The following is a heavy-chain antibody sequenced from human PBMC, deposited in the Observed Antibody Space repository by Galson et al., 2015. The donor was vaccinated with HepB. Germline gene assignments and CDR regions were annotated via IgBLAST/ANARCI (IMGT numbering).Heavy chain of an antibody. CDR3: ARSLPDNGYYGH. D-gene: IGHD1-26*01. J-gene: IGHJ4*02. V-gene: IGHV3-33*01. CDR2: IWYDGSDK. CDR1: GFTFKSHG. Sequence: SLRLSCAASGFTFKSHGMYWVRQAPGKGLEWVAVIWYDGSDKYYADSVKGRFTVSRDNPKNTLYLQMNSLEAEDTAAYYCARSLPDNGYYGHWGQGTLVTVSS.